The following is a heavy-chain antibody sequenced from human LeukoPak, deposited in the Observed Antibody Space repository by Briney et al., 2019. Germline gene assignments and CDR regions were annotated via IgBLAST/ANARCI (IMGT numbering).Heavy chain of an antibody. CDR3: ARRESNDILTGYLYREY. CDR2: INHSGGT. V-gene: IGHV4-34*01. CDR1: GGSFSGYY. Sequence: PSETLSLTCAVYGGSFSGYYWSWIRQPPGKGLEWIGEINHSGGTNYNPSLKSRVTISVDTSKNQFSLKLSSVTAADTAVYYCARRESNDILTGYLYREYWGQGTLVTVSS. D-gene: IGHD3-9*01. J-gene: IGHJ4*02.